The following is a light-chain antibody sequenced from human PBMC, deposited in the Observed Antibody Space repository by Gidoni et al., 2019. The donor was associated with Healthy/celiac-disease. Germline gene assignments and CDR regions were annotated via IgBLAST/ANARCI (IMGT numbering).Light chain of an antibody. J-gene: IGKJ1*01. CDR1: QSVSSN. Sequence: IVMTQSPATLSVSPGERATLSCRASQSVSSNLAWYQQKPGQAPRLLIYGASTRATRIPARFSGLASGTEFTLTISSLQSEDFAVYYCQQYNNWPRTFGQGTKVEIK. V-gene: IGKV3-15*01. CDR3: QQYNNWPRT. CDR2: GAS.